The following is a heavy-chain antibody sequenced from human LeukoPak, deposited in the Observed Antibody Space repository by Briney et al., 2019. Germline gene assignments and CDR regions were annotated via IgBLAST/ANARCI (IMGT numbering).Heavy chain of an antibody. CDR1: GGTFSSYA. J-gene: IGHJ6*02. CDR2: IIPILGIA. D-gene: IGHD1-7*01. Sequence: SVKVSCKASGGTFSSYAISWVRQAPGQGLEWMGRIIPILGIANYAQKFQGRVTITADKPTSTAYMELSSLRSEDTAVYYCASDITGTLEPRSNYYYYGMDVWGQGTTVTVSS. CDR3: ASDITGTLEPRSNYYYYGMDV. V-gene: IGHV1-69*04.